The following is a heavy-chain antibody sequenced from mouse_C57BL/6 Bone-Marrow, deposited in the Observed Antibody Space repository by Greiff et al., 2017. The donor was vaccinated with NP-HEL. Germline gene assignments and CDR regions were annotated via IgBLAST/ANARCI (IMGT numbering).Heavy chain of an antibody. CDR2: ISYDGSN. V-gene: IGHV3-6*01. CDR3: ARRGKNYSKEYYFDY. J-gene: IGHJ2*01. CDR1: GYSITSGYY. D-gene: IGHD2-5*01. Sequence: EVKLMESGPGLVKPSQSLSLTCSVTGYSITSGYYWNWIRQFPGNKLEWMGYISYDGSNNYNPSLKNRISITRDTSKNQFFLKLNSVTTEDTATYYCARRGKNYSKEYYFDYWGQGTTLTVSS.